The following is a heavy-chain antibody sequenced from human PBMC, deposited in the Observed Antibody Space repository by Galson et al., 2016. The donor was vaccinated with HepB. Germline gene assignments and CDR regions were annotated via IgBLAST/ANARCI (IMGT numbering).Heavy chain of an antibody. CDR1: GFRFDDHA. Sequence: SLRLSCAASGFRFDDHAMHWVRQAPGKGLEWVSGISWNSGNIGYAGSVKGRFTISRDNAKNSLYLQMNSLRAEDTALYYCAKDISPQYDSSGYYSRRYFQHWGQGTLVTVSS. J-gene: IGHJ1*01. D-gene: IGHD3-22*01. CDR3: AKDISPQYDSSGYYSRRYFQH. CDR2: ISWNSGNI. V-gene: IGHV3-9*01.